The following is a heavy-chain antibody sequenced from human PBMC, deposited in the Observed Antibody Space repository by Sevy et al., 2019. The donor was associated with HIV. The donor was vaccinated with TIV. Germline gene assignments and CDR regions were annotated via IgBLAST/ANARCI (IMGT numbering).Heavy chain of an antibody. J-gene: IGHJ4*02. CDR2: IKQDGSVT. V-gene: IGHV3-7*01. CDR3: VRAVAADGSF. Sequence: GGSLRLPCAASGFSLNTYWMSWVRQAPGKGLEWVANIKQDGSVTYYVDSVKGRFTISRDNARNFLSLQMNSLRAEDTARYYCVRAVAADGSFWGQGTLVTVSS. D-gene: IGHD6-13*01. CDR1: GFSLNTYW.